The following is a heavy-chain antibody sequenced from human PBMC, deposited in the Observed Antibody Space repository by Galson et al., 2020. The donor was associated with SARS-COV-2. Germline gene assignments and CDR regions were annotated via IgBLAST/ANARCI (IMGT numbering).Heavy chain of an antibody. CDR1: GFTFSSYS. CDR3: ARGPLSGSYYGYFDY. J-gene: IGHJ4*02. Sequence: NSGGSLRLSCAASGFTFSSYSMNWVRQAPGKGLEWVSSISSSSSYIYYADSAKGRFTISRDNAKNSLYLQMNSLRAEDTAVYYCARGPLSGSYYGYFDYWGQGTLVTVSS. D-gene: IGHD3-10*01. V-gene: IGHV3-21*01. CDR2: ISSSSSYI.